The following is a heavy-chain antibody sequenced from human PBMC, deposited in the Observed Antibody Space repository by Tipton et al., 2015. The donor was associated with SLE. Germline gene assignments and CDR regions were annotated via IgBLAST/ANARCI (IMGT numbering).Heavy chain of an antibody. CDR2: INHSGST. CDR1: GGSFSGYY. V-gene: IGHV4-34*01. J-gene: IGHJ5*02. D-gene: IGHD3-10*01. CDR3: ASGGYGSGSHYLGGWFDP. Sequence: TLSLTCAVYGGSFSGYYWSWIRQPPGKGLEWIGEINHSGSTNYNPSLKSRVTISADTSKNQFSLKLSSVTAADTAVYYCASGGYGSGSHYLGGWFDPWGRGTLVTVSS.